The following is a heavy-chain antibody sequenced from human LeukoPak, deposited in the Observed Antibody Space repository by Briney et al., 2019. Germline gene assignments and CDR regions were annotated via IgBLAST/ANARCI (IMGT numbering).Heavy chain of an antibody. V-gene: IGHV4-39*07. D-gene: IGHD6-6*01. Sequence: PSETLSLTCRVSGVSISSGSNYWGWIRQPPGKTLEWIGSIYSSGSTYYNSSLKSRVIILIDTAKNHFSLNLSSVTAADTAVYYCARDRYRTVAARPVGLFDPWGQGTLVTVSS. CDR2: IYSSGST. CDR3: ARDRYRTVAARPVGLFDP. CDR1: GVSISSGSNY. J-gene: IGHJ5*02.